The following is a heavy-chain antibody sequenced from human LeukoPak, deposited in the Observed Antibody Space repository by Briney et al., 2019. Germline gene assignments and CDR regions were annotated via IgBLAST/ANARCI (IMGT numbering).Heavy chain of an antibody. D-gene: IGHD5/OR15-5a*01. CDR2: IRQDAKEI. Sequence: GGFLRLSCAASGFTFSNYWLSWVRQVPGKGPEWVANIRQDAKEIYYVDSVRGRFTISRDNAKNSLYLQMDSLRVDDTAVYYCARDKVSGPTLLDYWGQGTLVTVSS. CDR3: ARDKVSGPTLLDY. V-gene: IGHV3-7*01. CDR1: GFTFSNYW. J-gene: IGHJ4*02.